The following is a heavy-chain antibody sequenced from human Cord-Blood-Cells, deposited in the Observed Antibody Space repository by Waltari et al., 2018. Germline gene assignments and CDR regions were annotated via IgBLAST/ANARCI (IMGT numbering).Heavy chain of an antibody. CDR2: INPNSGGT. CDR3: ASSYPSAGGDFDAFDI. V-gene: IGHV1-2*04. D-gene: IGHD3-16*02. CDR1: GYTFTGYY. J-gene: IGHJ3*02. Sequence: QVQLVQSGAEVKKPGASVKVSCKASGYTFTGYYMHWVRPAPGQGLEWMGWINPNSGGTNYAQKFQGWVTMTRDTSISTAYMELSRLRSDDTAVYYCASSYPSAGGDFDAFDIWGQGTMVTVSS.